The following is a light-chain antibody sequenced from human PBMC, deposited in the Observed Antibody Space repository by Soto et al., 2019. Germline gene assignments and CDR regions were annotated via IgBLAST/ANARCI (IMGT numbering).Light chain of an antibody. V-gene: IGLV2-14*01. Sequence: QSALTQPASVSGSPGQSIPISCTGTSSDVGGYNYVSWYQQHPGKAPKLMIYDVSNRPSGVSNRFSGSKSGNTASLTISGRQAEDEADYYCSSYTSSSTYVFGTGTKLTVL. CDR1: SSDVGGYNY. J-gene: IGLJ1*01. CDR2: DVS. CDR3: SSYTSSSTYV.